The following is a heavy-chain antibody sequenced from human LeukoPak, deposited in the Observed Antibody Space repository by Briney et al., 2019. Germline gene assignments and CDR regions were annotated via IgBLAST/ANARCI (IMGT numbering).Heavy chain of an antibody. Sequence: PGGSLRLSCAASGFTFSSYWMHWVRQAPGKGLVWVSRINSDGSSTSYADSVKGRFTISRDNAKNTLYLQMNSLRGEDTAVYYCARDRASGSYWYYYYGMDVWGQGTTVTVSS. CDR2: INSDGSST. CDR3: ARDRASGSYWYYYYGMDV. V-gene: IGHV3-74*01. D-gene: IGHD1-26*01. J-gene: IGHJ6*02. CDR1: GFTFSSYW.